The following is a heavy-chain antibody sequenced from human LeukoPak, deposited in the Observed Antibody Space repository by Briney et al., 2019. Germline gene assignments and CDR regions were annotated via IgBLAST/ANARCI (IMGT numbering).Heavy chain of an antibody. V-gene: IGHV3-21*01. CDR1: GFTFSSYS. J-gene: IGHJ6*04. Sequence: GGSLRLSCAASGFTFSSYSMNWVREAPGKGLEWVSSISSSSRYIYYADSVKGLFTISRDNAKNSLYLQMNSLRAEDTAVYYCARDEYCSSTSCYTISGYYYYGMDVWGKGTTVTVSS. D-gene: IGHD2-2*02. CDR3: ARDEYCSSTSCYTISGYYYYGMDV. CDR2: ISSSSRYI.